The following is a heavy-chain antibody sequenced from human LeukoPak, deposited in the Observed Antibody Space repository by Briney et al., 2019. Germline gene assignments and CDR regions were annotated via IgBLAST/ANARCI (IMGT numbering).Heavy chain of an antibody. Sequence: SETLSLTCAVYGGSFSGYYWSWIRQPPGKGLEWIGSIYHSGSTYYNPSLKSRVTISVDTSKNQFSLKLSSVTAADTAVYYCARARITGTTPFDYWGQGTLVTVSS. CDR2: IYHSGST. CDR3: ARARITGTTPFDY. V-gene: IGHV4-34*01. J-gene: IGHJ4*02. D-gene: IGHD1-7*01. CDR1: GGSFSGYY.